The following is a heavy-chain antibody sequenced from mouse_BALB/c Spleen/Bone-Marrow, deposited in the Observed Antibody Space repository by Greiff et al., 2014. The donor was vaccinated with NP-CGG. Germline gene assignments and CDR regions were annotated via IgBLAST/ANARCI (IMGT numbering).Heavy chain of an antibody. Sequence: VHLVESGAELVRPGTSVKVSCKASGYAFTNYLIEWVKQRPGQGLEWIGVINSGSGGPNYNEKFKGKATLTADKSSSTAYMQLSSLTSDDAAVYFCARRDDGYYYYAMDYWGQGTSVTVSS. D-gene: IGHD2-3*01. J-gene: IGHJ4*01. CDR2: INSGSGGP. CDR3: ARRDDGYYYYAMDY. CDR1: GYAFTNYL. V-gene: IGHV1-54*03.